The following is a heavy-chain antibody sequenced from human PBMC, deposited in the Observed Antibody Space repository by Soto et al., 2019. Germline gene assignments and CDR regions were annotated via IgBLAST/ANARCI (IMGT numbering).Heavy chain of an antibody. CDR3: ASKRLYFYGLDV. J-gene: IGHJ6*02. V-gene: IGHV3-7*01. Sequence: EVQLVESGGGLVQPGGSLRLSCTASGFSLSTSWMTWVRQAPGKGLEWVANIMQDGSDKYYVDSVKGRFTISRDNAKNSLYLQMTILRAEDTAVYYCASKRLYFYGLDVWGQGTTVTVSS. CDR1: GFSLSTSW. CDR2: IMQDGSDK.